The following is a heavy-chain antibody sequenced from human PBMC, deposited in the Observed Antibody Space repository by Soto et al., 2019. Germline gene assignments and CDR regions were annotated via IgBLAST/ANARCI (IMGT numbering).Heavy chain of an antibody. CDR1: GYSFTTYW. V-gene: IGHV5-51*01. CDR2: IYPDDSEI. CDR3: ARRRGMDV. J-gene: IGHJ6*02. Sequence: GESLKISCKGSGYSFTTYWINWVRQMPGKGLEWMGIIYPDDSEIRYSPAFQGQVTISVDKSISTAYLQWGSLKASDSDVYYCARRRGMDVWGQGTTVTVSS.